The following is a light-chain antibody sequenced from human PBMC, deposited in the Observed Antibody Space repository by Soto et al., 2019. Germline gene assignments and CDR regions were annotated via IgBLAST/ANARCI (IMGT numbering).Light chain of an antibody. J-gene: IGLJ1*01. Sequence: QSVLTQPPSPSGSPGQSVAISCTGTIGDVGGYNYVSWYQQHPGKAPKLMIYEVNKRPSGAPDRFSGSKSGNTASLTVSGLQAEDEADYYCSSYAGSSNVFGTGTKVTVL. CDR2: EVN. CDR1: IGDVGGYNY. CDR3: SSYAGSSNV. V-gene: IGLV2-8*01.